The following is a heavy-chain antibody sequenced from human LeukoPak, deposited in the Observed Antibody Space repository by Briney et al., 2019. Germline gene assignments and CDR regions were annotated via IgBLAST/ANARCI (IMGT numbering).Heavy chain of an antibody. J-gene: IGHJ4*02. CDR2: ISSDGSNT. V-gene: IGHV3-74*01. CDR3: ARDWGGYGPTSHDY. CDR1: GFTFSSSW. D-gene: IGHD3-16*01. Sequence: GGSLRLSCAASGFTFSSSWMHWVRQGPGRGLVWVSRISSDGSNTIYADSVRGRFTVYRDNAKNTLFLQMNRLRAEDTGVYYCARDWGGYGPTSHDYWGQGTLVTVSS.